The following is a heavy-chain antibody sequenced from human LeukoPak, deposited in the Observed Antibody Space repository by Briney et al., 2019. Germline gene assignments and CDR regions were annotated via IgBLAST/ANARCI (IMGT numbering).Heavy chain of an antibody. J-gene: IGHJ5*02. CDR2: INPNSGGT. V-gene: IGHV1-2*02. Sequence: ALVKVSCKASGYTFTGYYMHWVRQAPGQGLEWMGWINPNSGGTNYAQKFQGRVTMTRDTSISTAYMELSRLRSDDTAVYYCARARRITMIVVANNWFDPWGQGTLVTVSS. D-gene: IGHD3-22*01. CDR1: GYTFTGYY. CDR3: ARARRITMIVVANNWFDP.